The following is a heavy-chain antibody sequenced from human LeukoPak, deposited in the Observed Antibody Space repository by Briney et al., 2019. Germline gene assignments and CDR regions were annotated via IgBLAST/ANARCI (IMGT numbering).Heavy chain of an antibody. D-gene: IGHD3-3*01. J-gene: IGHJ4*02. V-gene: IGHV1-2*06. Sequence: ASVKVSFKASGYTFTVYYMHWVRQAPGQGLEWVGRINPNSGGTNYAQKFQGRVTMTRDTSISTAYMELSRLRSDETAVYYCARGYYDFWSGYQEGEFDYWGQGTLVTVSS. CDR2: INPNSGGT. CDR3: ARGYYDFWSGYQEGEFDY. CDR1: GYTFTVYY.